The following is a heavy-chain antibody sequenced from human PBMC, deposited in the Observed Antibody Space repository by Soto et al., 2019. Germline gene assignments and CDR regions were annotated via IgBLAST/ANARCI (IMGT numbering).Heavy chain of an antibody. CDR1: GFTFSSYD. Sequence: QVQLVESGGGVVQPGRSLRLSCAASGFTFSSYDMHWVRQAPGKGLEWVAVISYDGSNKYYADSVKGRFTISRDNSKNTLYLQMNSLRAEDTAVYYCAKPSREWSSGWPLDYWGQGTLVTVSS. CDR2: ISYDGSNK. V-gene: IGHV3-30*18. J-gene: IGHJ4*02. CDR3: AKPSREWSSGWPLDY. D-gene: IGHD6-19*01.